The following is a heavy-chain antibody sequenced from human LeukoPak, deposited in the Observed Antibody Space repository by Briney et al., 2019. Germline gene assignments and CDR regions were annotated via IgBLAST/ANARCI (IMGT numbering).Heavy chain of an antibody. V-gene: IGHV1-8*01. CDR2: MTPNSGNT. J-gene: IGHJ4*02. D-gene: IGHD4-17*01. Sequence: GASVKVSCKASGYTFTSYDINWVRQATGQGLEWMGWMTPNSGNTGYAQKFQGRVTMTRNTSLSTAYMELSSLRSEDTAVYYCARGGAYTVTTSDYWGQGTLVTVSS. CDR1: GYTFTSYD. CDR3: ARGGAYTVTTSDY.